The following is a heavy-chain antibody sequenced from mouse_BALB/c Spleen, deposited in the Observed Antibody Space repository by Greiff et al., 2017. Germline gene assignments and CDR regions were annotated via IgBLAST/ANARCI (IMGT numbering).Heavy chain of an antibody. CDR1: GFSLTSYG. V-gene: IGHV2-2*02. Sequence: QVQLKQSGPGLVQPSQSLSITCTVSGFSLTSYGVHWVRQSPGKGLEWLGVIWSGGSTDYNAAFISRLSISKDNSKSQVFFKMNSLQANDTAIYYCARPYYRYTYAMDYWGQGTSVTVSS. CDR3: ARPYYRYTYAMDY. J-gene: IGHJ4*01. CDR2: IWSGGST. D-gene: IGHD2-14*01.